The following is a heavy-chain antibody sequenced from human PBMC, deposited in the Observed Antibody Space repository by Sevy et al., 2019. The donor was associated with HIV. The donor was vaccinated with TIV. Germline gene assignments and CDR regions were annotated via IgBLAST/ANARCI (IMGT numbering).Heavy chain of an antibody. J-gene: IGHJ4*02. Sequence: GGSLRLSCAASGFIFNDFRMHWVRQVPGKAPEWVSGISWSGDAIDYADSVQGRFTISRDNDMGFLYLQMNSVIVEDTSCYYCVKGKPWGTPNPRPFDSWGQGTLVTVSS. D-gene: IGHD1-1*01. CDR2: ISWSGDAI. V-gene: IGHV3-9*01. CDR3: VKGKPWGTPNPRPFDS. CDR1: GFIFNDFR.